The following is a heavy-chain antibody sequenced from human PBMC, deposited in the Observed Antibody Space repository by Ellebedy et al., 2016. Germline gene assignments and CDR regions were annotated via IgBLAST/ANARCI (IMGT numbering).Heavy chain of an antibody. V-gene: IGHV3-53*01. Sequence: GESLKISCAASGFTVSSNYMSRVRQAPGKGLEWVSVIYSGGSTYYADSVKGGFTISRDNSKNTLYLQMNSLRAEDTAVYYCAPDSSSPIEVFDYWGQGTLVTVSS. CDR3: APDSSSPIEVFDY. D-gene: IGHD3-22*01. CDR2: IYSGGST. J-gene: IGHJ4*02. CDR1: GFTVSSNY.